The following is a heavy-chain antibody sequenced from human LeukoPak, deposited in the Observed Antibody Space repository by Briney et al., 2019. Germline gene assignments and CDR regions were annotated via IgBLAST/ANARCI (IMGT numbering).Heavy chain of an antibody. V-gene: IGHV3-23*01. CDR1: GFPFSSYA. Sequence: GGSLRLSCAASGFPFSSYALTWVRQAPGKGPEWVSVIGGGGGGIHYADSVKGRFTISKDNAKNTVYLQMNNLRAEDTAVYYCVSFYETYWGRGTLVTVSS. D-gene: IGHD2/OR15-2a*01. CDR3: VSFYETY. CDR2: IGGGGGGI. J-gene: IGHJ4*02.